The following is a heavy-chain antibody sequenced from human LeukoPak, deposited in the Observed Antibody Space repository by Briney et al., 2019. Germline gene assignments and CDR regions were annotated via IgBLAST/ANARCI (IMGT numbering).Heavy chain of an antibody. J-gene: IGHJ4*02. CDR1: GGSISDYY. CDR2: YSGSA. V-gene: IGHV4-59*12. CDR3: ARDSSGYYFIDY. D-gene: IGHD3-22*01. Sequence: PSETLSLTCTVSGGSISDYYWSWIRQPPGKGLEWIGYYSGSANYNPSLKSRVTLSLDTSKNQFSLKLSSVTAADTAVYYCARDSSGYYFIDYWGQGTLVTVSS.